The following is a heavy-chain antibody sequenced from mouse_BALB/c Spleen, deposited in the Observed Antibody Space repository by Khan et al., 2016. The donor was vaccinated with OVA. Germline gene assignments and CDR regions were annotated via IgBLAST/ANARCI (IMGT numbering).Heavy chain of an antibody. CDR3: TRRSYRDDRHFDV. CDR2: INTYTGEP. J-gene: IGHJ1*01. Sequence: QIQLVQSGPELKKPGETVKISCKASQSTFTNYGMNWVKQAPGKGLKWMGWINTYTGEPTYADDFKGRFAFSLETSASTAYLQINDLKNEDTATXCCTRRSYRDDRHFDVWGAGTTVTVSS. V-gene: IGHV9-3-1*01. D-gene: IGHD2-14*01. CDR1: QSTFTNYG.